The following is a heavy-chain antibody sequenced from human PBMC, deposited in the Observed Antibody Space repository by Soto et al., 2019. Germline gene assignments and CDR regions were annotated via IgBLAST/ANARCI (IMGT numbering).Heavy chain of an antibody. Sequence: QVQLVQSGAEVKKPGSSVKVSCKASRDTFSKYAFNWVRQAPGQGLEWVGWIIPIFDSRNYAEKFQGRVTITADESTSTAYMELRSLRFEDTAVYYCARGETYLGVWGQGTTVTVSS. CDR1: RDTFSKYA. J-gene: IGHJ6*02. D-gene: IGHD3-16*01. CDR3: ARGETYLGV. V-gene: IGHV1-69*01. CDR2: IIPIFDSR.